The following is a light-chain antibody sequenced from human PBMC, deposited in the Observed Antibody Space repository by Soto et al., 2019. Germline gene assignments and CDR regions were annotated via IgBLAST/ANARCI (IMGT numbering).Light chain of an antibody. Sequence: EIVLTQSPATLSLSPGERATLSCRASQSVSSYLSWSQQKPGQAPRLLIYVASNRATGIPARFSGSGSGTDFPLTISSLEPEDFAVYYCQQPYTFGQGTKLEIK. J-gene: IGKJ2*01. CDR1: QSVSSY. CDR3: QQPYT. V-gene: IGKV3-11*01. CDR2: VAS.